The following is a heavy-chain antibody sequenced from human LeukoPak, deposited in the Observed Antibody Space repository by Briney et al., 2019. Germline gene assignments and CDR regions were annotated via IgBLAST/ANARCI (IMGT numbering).Heavy chain of an antibody. V-gene: IGHV4-39*07. Sequence: SETLSLTCTVSGGSISSSSYYWDWIRQPPGKGLEWIGSIYYSGSTYYNPSLKSRVTISVDTSKNQFSLHLNSVTAADTAVYYCAREGRTTVTTTSNWGQGTLVTVSS. CDR1: GGSISSSSYY. CDR2: IYYSGST. CDR3: AREGRTTVTTTSN. D-gene: IGHD4-17*01. J-gene: IGHJ4*02.